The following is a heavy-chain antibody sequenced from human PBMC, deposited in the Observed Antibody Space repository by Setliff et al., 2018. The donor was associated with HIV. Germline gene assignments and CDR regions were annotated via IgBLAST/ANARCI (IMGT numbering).Heavy chain of an antibody. CDR1: GYSFTSYW. V-gene: IGHV5-51*01. CDR2: IYPGDSDT. J-gene: IGHJ2*01. CDR3: ARALDFLTEQLNWFFPL. D-gene: IGHD3-9*01. Sequence: PGESLKISCRGSGYSFTSYWIGWVRQMPGKGLEWMGIIYPGDSDTRYSPSFQGQVTISVDKSISTAYLQWNSLKTSDTAIYCCARALDFLTEQLNWFFPLWGRGTLVTVSS.